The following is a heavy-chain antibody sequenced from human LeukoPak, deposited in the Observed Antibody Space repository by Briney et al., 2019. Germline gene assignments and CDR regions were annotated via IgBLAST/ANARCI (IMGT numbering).Heavy chain of an antibody. Sequence: PGGSLRLSCAVSGFTFSNFWMHWVRQAPGKGLEWVAVISYDGSNKYYADSVKGRFTISRDNSKNTLYLQMNSLRAEDTAVYYCAKKKDDTDYGDLGDYWGQGTLVTVSS. D-gene: IGHD4-17*01. V-gene: IGHV3-30*18. CDR3: AKKKDDTDYGDLGDY. CDR2: ISYDGSNK. J-gene: IGHJ4*02. CDR1: GFTFSNFW.